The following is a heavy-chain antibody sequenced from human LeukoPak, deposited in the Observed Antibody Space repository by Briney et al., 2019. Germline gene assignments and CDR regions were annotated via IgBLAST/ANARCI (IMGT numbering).Heavy chain of an antibody. CDR1: GYSFTSYW. V-gene: IGHV5-51*01. CDR2: IYPVDSDT. CDR3: ARLSYDFWSGYYLDY. J-gene: IGHJ4*02. Sequence: GESLKISCKGSGYSFTSYWSGGVRQMPGKGLEWMGIIYPVDSDTRYSPSFQGQVTISADKSISTAYLQWSSLKASDTAMYYCARLSYDFWSGYYLDYWGQGTLVTVSS. D-gene: IGHD3-3*01.